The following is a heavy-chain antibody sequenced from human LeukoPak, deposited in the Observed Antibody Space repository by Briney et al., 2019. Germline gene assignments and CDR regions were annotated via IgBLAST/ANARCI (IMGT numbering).Heavy chain of an antibody. CDR3: AKDARGGSLYYFDY. J-gene: IGHJ4*02. D-gene: IGHD2-15*01. CDR2: ISWNSGSI. CDR1: GFTVSSNY. V-gene: IGHV3-9*01. Sequence: GGSLRLSCAASGFTVSSNYMIWVRQAPGKGLEWVSGISWNSGSIGYADSVKGRFTISRDNAKNSLYLQMNSLRAEDTALYYCAKDARGGSLYYFDYWGQGTLVTVSS.